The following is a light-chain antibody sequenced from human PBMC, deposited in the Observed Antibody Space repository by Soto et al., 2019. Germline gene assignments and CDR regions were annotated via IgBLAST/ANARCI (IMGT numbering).Light chain of an antibody. V-gene: IGKV2-28*01. CDR3: MQALQTPLT. Sequence: DIVMTQSPLSLPVTPGEPASISCRSSASLLHSNGYNCLDWYVQKPGQSPQLMIDFGSYRASGVPDRFSGSGSGTDFRLKISRVEAEDVGVYYCMQALQTPLTFGGGTKVEIK. J-gene: IGKJ4*01. CDR1: ASLLHSNGYNC. CDR2: FGS.